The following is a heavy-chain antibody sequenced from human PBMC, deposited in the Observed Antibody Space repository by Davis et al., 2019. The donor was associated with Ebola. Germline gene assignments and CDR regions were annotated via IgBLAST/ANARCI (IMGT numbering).Heavy chain of an antibody. D-gene: IGHD6-19*01. V-gene: IGHV3-11*01. CDR2: IRSSDTTI. J-gene: IGHJ6*02. CDR3: ARDKRSSWYGGMDV. CDR1: AFTFGRSS. Sequence: GESLKISCTGSAFTFGRSSLSWVRQAPGKGLEWVSSIRSSDTTIYYSDPVKSRFTVSRDNAKNSLYLQMNSLRAEDTAVYYCARDKRSSWYGGMDVWGQGTTVTVSS.